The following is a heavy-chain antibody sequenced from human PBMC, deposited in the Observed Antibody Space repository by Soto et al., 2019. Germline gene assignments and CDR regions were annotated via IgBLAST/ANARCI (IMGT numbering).Heavy chain of an antibody. J-gene: IGHJ3*02. CDR1: GYTFTGYY. D-gene: IGHD1-1*01. CDR3: ARVKWGTKARRGKIDAFDI. Sequence: ASVKVSCKASGYTFTGYYMHWVRQAPGQGLEWMGWINPNSGGTNYAQKFQGRVTMTRDTSISTAYMELSRLRSDDTAVYYCARVKWGTKARRGKIDAFDIWGQGTMVTVSS. V-gene: IGHV1-2*02. CDR2: INPNSGGT.